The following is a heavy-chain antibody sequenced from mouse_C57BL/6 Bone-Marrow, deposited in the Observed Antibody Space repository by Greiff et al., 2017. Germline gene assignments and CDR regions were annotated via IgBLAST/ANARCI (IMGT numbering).Heavy chain of an antibody. CDR2: ISSGGSYT. J-gene: IGHJ4*01. CDR1: GFTFSSYG. Sequence: EVKLVESGGDLVKPGGSLKLSCAASGFTFSSYGMSWVRQTPDKRLEWVATISSGGSYTYYPDSVKGRFTISRDNAKNTLYLQMSSLKSEDTALYYFARQGYYAMDYWGEGTSVTVSS. V-gene: IGHV5-6*01. CDR3: ARQGYYAMDY.